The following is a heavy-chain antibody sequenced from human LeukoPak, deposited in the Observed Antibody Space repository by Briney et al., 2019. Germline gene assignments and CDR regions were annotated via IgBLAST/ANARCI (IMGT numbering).Heavy chain of an antibody. J-gene: IGHJ5*02. Sequence: SGGSLRLSCAASGFSFRMYWMSWVRQAPGKGLEWVANINQDGSQKNYVDSVKGRFTISRDNAKHLVSLQINGLRTEDTAVYYCARPRLEVVPVAGEFDRWGQGTLVTVSS. CDR2: INQDGSQK. D-gene: IGHD6-19*01. V-gene: IGHV3-7*01. CDR3: ARPRLEVVPVAGEFDR. CDR1: GFSFRMYW.